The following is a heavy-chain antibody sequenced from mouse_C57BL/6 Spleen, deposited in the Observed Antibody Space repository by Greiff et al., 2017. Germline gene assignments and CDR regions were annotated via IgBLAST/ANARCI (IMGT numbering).Heavy chain of an antibody. V-gene: IGHV10-1*01. CDR1: GFSFNTYA. CDR3: VRRGYAMDY. CDR2: IRSKSNNYAT. Sequence: EVMLVESGGGLVQPKGSLKLSCAASGFSFNTYAMNWVRQAPGKGLEWVARIRSKSNNYATYYADSVKDRFTISRDDSESMLYLQMNNLKTEDTAMYYCVRRGYAMDYWVQGTSVTVSS. J-gene: IGHJ4*01.